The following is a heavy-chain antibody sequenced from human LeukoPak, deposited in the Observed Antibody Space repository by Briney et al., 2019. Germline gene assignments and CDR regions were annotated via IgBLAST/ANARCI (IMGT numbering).Heavy chain of an antibody. CDR3: VKSGGYFYMDA. V-gene: IGHV3-9*01. CDR2: VSWNRDII. CDR1: GFIFHDFA. J-gene: IGHJ6*03. Sequence: GRSLRLSCAASGFIFHDFAMHWVRQAPGKSLEWVSSVSWNRDIINYADSVRGRFTVSRDNDQNSLYLEMNNLRPDDTALYYCVKSGGYFYMDAWGQGTTVIVSS. D-gene: IGHD2-15*01.